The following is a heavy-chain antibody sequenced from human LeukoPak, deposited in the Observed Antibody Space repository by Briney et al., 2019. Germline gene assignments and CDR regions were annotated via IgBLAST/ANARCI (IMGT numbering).Heavy chain of an antibody. D-gene: IGHD3-3*01. J-gene: IGHJ3*02. CDR2: INHSGST. V-gene: IGHV4-34*01. CDR1: GGSFSGYY. Sequence: SETLSLTCAVYGGSFSGYYWSWIRQPPGKGLEWIGEINHSGSTNYNPSLKSRVTISVDTSKNQFSLKLSSVTAADTAVYYCARGYDLDHAFDIWGQGTMVTVSS. CDR3: ARGYDLDHAFDI.